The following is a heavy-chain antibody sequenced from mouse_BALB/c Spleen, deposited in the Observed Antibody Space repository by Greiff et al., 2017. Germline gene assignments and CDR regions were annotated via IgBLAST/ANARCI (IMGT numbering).Heavy chain of an antibody. J-gene: IGHJ4*01. CDR3: ALNDYDGAMDY. CDR2: ISSGGST. Sequence: EVQRVESGGGLVKPGGSLKLSCAASGFTFSSYAMSWVRQTPEKRLEWVASISSGGSTYYPDSVKGRFTISRDNARNILYLQMSSLRSEDTAMYYCALNDYDGAMDYWGQGTSVTVSS. D-gene: IGHD2-4*01. V-gene: IGHV5-6-5*01. CDR1: GFTFSSYA.